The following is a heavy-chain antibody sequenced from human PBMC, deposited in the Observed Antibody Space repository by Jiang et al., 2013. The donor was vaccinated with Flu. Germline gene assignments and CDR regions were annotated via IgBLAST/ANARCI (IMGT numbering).Heavy chain of an antibody. CDR2: IYWDDDK. D-gene: IGHD3-10*01. CDR3: AHTSFSSGGFKTYYFDY. CDR1: GFSLSTSGVG. Sequence: KPTQTLTLTCTFSGFSLSTSGVGVGWIRQPPGKALEWLALIYWDDDKRYSPSLKSRLTITKDTSKNQVVLTMTSMDPVDTATYYCAHTSFSSGGFKTYYFDYWGQGTLVTVSS. J-gene: IGHJ4*02. V-gene: IGHV2-5*02.